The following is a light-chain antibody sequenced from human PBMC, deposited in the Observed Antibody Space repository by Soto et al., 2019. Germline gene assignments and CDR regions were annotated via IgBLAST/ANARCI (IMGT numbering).Light chain of an antibody. J-gene: IGKJ1*01. CDR2: GAS. V-gene: IGKV3-20*01. CDR1: QSVSSSY. CDR3: QQYASATGT. Sequence: EIGLTQSPGTLSLSPGERATLSCRASQSVSSSYLAWYQQKPGQAPRLLIYGASSRATGIPDRFSGSGSGTDFTLTISRLEPEDFAVYYCQQYASATGTFGQGTKVEIK.